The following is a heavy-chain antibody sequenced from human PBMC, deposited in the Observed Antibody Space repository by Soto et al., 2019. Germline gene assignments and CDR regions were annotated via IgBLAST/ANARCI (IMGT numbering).Heavy chain of an antibody. CDR2: IYPGDSDT. D-gene: IGHD2-15*01. J-gene: IGHJ2*01. CDR3: ARLARWCSGGSCYSGSSLLDWYFDL. Sequence: GESLKISCKGSGYSFTSYWIGWVRQMPGKGLEWMGIIYPGDSDTRYSPSFQGQVTISADKSISTAYLQWSSLKASDTAMYYCARLARWCSGGSCYSGSSLLDWYFDLWGRGTLVTVSS. V-gene: IGHV5-51*01. CDR1: GYSFTSYW.